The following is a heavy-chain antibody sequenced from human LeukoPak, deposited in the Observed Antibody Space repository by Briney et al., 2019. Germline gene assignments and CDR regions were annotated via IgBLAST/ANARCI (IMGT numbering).Heavy chain of an antibody. J-gene: IGHJ4*02. CDR1: GYIVTSYW. CDR2: IYPGDSDT. V-gene: IGHV5-51*01. CDR3: ARRGGYYDSSGYTVLYYFDY. Sequence: GESLKISCKGSGYIVTSYWIGCVRQMPGKGLEWMGIIYPGDSDTRYSPSFQGQVTISADKSISTAYLQWSSLKASDTAMYYCARRGGYYDSSGYTVLYYFDYWGQGTLVTVSS. D-gene: IGHD3-22*01.